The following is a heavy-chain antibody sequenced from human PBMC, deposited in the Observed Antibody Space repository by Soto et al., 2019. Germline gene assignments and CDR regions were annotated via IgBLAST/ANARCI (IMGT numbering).Heavy chain of an antibody. CDR3: ARGPLIGTTDWFDP. V-gene: IGHV3-21*01. CDR2: ISSSSSYI. J-gene: IGHJ5*02. D-gene: IGHD1-7*01. CDR1: GFTFSSYS. Sequence: RLSCAASGFTFSSYSMNWVRQAPGKGLEWVSSISSSSSYIYYADSVKGRFTISRDNAKNSLYLQMNSLRAEDTAVYYCARGPLIGTTDWFDPWGQGTLVTVS.